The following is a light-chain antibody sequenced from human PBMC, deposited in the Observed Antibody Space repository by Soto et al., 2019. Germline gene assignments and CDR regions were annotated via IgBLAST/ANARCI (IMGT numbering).Light chain of an antibody. V-gene: IGKV1-39*01. Sequence: DIQMTQYQASLSAPIGDRVTITCRASQNIGSFLNWYQQKPGEAPRLLVYSAFRIQSGVPSRFNASGSGTDFTLSISSLQPEDFSTYYCQQGSTTPITFGLGTRLEIK. CDR1: QNIGSF. J-gene: IGKJ5*01. CDR3: QQGSTTPIT. CDR2: SAF.